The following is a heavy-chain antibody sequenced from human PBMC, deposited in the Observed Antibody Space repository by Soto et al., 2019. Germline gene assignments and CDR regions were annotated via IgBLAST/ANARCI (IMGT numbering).Heavy chain of an antibody. D-gene: IGHD6-13*01. V-gene: IGHV4-30-4*08. CDR2: ISSSGNS. J-gene: IGHJ6*02. CDR3: ATESSAAASEDYYYGMDV. CDR1: GDSISSGTHY. Sequence: SETLSLTCTVSGDSISSGTHYWNWIRQHPGKGLEWIGYISSSGNSYYSPSLKSRVFMSVDTSKNLFSLKLSSVTAADTAVYYCATESSAAASEDYYYGMDVWGQGTTVTVSS.